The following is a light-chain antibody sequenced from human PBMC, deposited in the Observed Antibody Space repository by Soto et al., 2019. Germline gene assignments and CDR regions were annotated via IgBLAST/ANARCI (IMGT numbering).Light chain of an antibody. CDR1: QNLSKMY. V-gene: IGKV3-20*01. CDR2: GAS. J-gene: IGKJ1*01. CDR3: QQYASLPQT. Sequence: EIVFTQSPGTRSLSPGERATLSCRASQNLSKMYLAWFQQKSGQAPRLLIYGASRRATGIPDMFSGSGSGTDFTLTISRVEPEDFAVSYCQQYASLPQTFGQGTKVDNK.